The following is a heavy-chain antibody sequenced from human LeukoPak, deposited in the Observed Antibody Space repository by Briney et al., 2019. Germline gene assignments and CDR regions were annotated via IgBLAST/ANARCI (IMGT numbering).Heavy chain of an antibody. CDR3: VGVYTMIVVASISPNAFDI. D-gene: IGHD3-22*01. CDR2: IYHSGST. CDR1: GYSSSGYY. Sequence: SETLFLTCTVSGYSSSGYYWGWIRQPPGKGLEWIGSIYHSGSTYYNPSLKSRVTISVDTSKNQFSLKLSSVTAADTAVYYCVGVYTMIVVASISPNAFDIWGQGTMVTVSS. J-gene: IGHJ3*02. V-gene: IGHV4-38-2*02.